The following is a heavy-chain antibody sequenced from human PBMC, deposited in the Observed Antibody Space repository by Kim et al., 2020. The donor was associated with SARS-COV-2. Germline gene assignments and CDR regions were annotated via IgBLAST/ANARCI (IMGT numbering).Heavy chain of an antibody. CDR3: AARLRFLEWPDY. J-gene: IGHJ4*02. CDR1: GFTFSSYG. D-gene: IGHD3-3*01. V-gene: IGHV3-30*03. CDR2: ISYDGSNK. Sequence: GGSLRLSCAASGFTFSSYGMHWVRQAPGKGLEWVAVISYDGSNKYYADSVKGRFTISRDNSKNTLYLQMNSLRAEDTAVYYCAARLRFLEWPDYWGQGTLVTVSS.